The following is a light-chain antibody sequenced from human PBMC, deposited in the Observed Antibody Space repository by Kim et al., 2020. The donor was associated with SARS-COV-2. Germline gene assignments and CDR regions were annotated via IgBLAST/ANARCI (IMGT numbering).Light chain of an antibody. Sequence: ASVGDRVTSTCRASKGISNYLAWYQQKPGKAPKLLIYAASALQSGVPSRFSGSGSGTDFTLTINSLQPEDVATYYCQKCSGAPWTFGQGTKVDIK. CDR3: QKCSGAPWT. CDR1: KGISNY. J-gene: IGKJ1*01. V-gene: IGKV1-27*01. CDR2: AAS.